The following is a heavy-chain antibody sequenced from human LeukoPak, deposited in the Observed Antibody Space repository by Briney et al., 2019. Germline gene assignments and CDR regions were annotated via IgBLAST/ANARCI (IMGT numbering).Heavy chain of an antibody. CDR2: IYHSGST. V-gene: IGHV4-39*01. CDR3: ARQLGYCSSTSCYADKVDY. Sequence: PSETLSLTCTVSGGSISSSSYYWGWIRQPPGKGLEWIGSIYHSGSTYYNPSLKSRVTISVDTSKNQFSLKLSSVTAADTAVYYCARQLGYCSSTSCYADKVDYWGQGTLVTVSS. CDR1: GGSISSSSYY. D-gene: IGHD2-2*01. J-gene: IGHJ4*02.